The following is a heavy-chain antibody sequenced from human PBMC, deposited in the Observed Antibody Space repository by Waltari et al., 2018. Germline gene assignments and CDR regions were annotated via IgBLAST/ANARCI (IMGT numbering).Heavy chain of an antibody. CDR3: ARGENIVATIPAGFDY. CDR2: ISSSSSYI. J-gene: IGHJ4*02. Sequence: EVQLVESGGGLVKPGGSLRLSCAASGFTFSSYSMNWVRQAPGKGLEWVSSISSSSSYIYYADSVKGRFTISRDNAKNSLYLQMNSLRAEDTAVYYCARGENIVATIPAGFDYWGQGTLVTVSS. CDR1: GFTFSSYS. D-gene: IGHD5-12*01. V-gene: IGHV3-21*01.